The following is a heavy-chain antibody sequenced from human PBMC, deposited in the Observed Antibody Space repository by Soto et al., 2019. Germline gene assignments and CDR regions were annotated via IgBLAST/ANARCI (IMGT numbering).Heavy chain of an antibody. CDR2: VSIGGST. V-gene: IGHV3-23*01. D-gene: IGHD2-15*01. J-gene: IGHJ4*02. CDR3: AKPRGAGGHFDY. Sequence: XGSLIVSWAPSGFIFRNYLMHLVLQGPGKGLEWVAVVSIGGSTHYADSVRGRFTISRDNSKNTLSLQMNSLTAEDTAVYFCAKPRGAGGHFDYWGQGALVTVSS. CDR1: GFIFRNYL.